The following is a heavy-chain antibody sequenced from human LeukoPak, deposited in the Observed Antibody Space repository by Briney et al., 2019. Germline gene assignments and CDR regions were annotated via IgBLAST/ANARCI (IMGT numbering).Heavy chain of an antibody. V-gene: IGHV1-2*02. Sequence: ASVKVSCKASGYTFTGYYMHWVRQAPGQGLEWMGWIKPNSGDTNYAHKFQGRVTMTSDTSISTAYMELSRLRSDDTAVYYCARDRLDYYGSGSYGFDIWGQGTMVTVSS. CDR1: GYTFTGYY. D-gene: IGHD3-10*01. CDR3: ARDRLDYYGSGSYGFDI. J-gene: IGHJ3*02. CDR2: IKPNSGDT.